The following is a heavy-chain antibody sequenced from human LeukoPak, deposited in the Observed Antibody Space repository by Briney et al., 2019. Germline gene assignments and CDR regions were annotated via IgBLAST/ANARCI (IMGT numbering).Heavy chain of an antibody. CDR3: AREITGTLDY. CDR2: VSNNGET. Sequence: GGSLRLSCAASGLSLSSYTVDWVRQAPGKGLESVSAVSNNGETYYLNSVKGRFTISRDSSKNTLYLQMDSLRTEDTAVYYCAREITGTLDYWGQGTLVTVSS. V-gene: IGHV3-64*01. CDR1: GLSLSSYT. J-gene: IGHJ4*02. D-gene: IGHD4-17*01.